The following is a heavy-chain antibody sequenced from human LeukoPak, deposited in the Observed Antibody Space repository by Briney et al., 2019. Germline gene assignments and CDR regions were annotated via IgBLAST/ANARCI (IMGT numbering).Heavy chain of an antibody. Sequence: GGSLKLSCAASGFTVSSNYMSWVRQAPGKGLEWVSVIYSGGSTYYADSVKGRFTISRHNSKNTLYLQMNSLRAEDTAAYYCASDIPQSYYYGMDVWGQGTTVTVSS. V-gene: IGHV3-53*04. D-gene: IGHD2-21*01. CDR2: IYSGGST. J-gene: IGHJ6*02. CDR1: GFTVSSNY. CDR3: ASDIPQSYYYGMDV.